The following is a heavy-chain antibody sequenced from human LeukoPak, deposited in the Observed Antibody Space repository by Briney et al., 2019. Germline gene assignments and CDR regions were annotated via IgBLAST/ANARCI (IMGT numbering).Heavy chain of an antibody. Sequence: PGGSLRLSCAASGFTFDDYAMHWVRHAPGKGLEWVSGISWNSGSISYADSVKGRFTISRDNAKNYLYMQMNSLRAEDTALYYCAKCDSSGYYDSGYFDYWGQGKLITVSS. CDR1: GFTFDDYA. CDR3: AKCDSSGYYDSGYFDY. D-gene: IGHD3-22*01. V-gene: IGHV3-9*01. CDR2: ISWNSGSI. J-gene: IGHJ4*02.